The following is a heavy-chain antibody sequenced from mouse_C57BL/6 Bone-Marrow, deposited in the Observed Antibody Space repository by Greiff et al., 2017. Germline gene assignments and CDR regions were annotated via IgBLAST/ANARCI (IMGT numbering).Heavy chain of an antibody. V-gene: IGHV1-42*01. CDR3: ARRLYYSNYYYYAMDY. J-gene: IGHJ4*01. Sequence: EVKLQQSGPELVKPGASVKISCKASGYSFTGYYMNWVKQSPEKSLEWIGEINPSTGGTTYNQKFKAKATLTVDKSSSTAYMQLKSLTSEDSAVYYCARRLYYSNYYYYAMDYWGQGTSVTVSS. D-gene: IGHD2-5*01. CDR2: INPSTGGT. CDR1: GYSFTGYY.